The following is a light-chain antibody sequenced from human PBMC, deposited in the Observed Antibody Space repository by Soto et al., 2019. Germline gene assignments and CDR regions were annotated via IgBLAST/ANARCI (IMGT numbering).Light chain of an antibody. J-gene: IGLJ1*01. CDR2: DVT. V-gene: IGLV2-14*03. CDR1: SRDVGGYNY. Sequence: QSALTQPASVSGSPGQSITISCTGTSRDVGGYNYVSWYQHHPGKAPKLIIYDVTNRPSGVSNPFSGSKSGNTASLTISGLQPEDEDDYYCSSYTTSNTRQIVFGTGTKVTVL. CDR3: SSYTTSNTRQIV.